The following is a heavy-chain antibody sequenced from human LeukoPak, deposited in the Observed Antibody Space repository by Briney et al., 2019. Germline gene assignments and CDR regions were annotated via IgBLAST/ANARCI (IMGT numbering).Heavy chain of an antibody. Sequence: GGSLRLSCAASGFTFSSYGMHWVRQAPGKGREGVAVISYDGSNKYYADSVKGRFTISRDNSKNTLYLQMNSLRAEDTAVYYCAKDYYDSSGLFDYWGQGTLVTVSS. V-gene: IGHV3-30*18. J-gene: IGHJ4*02. D-gene: IGHD3-22*01. CDR3: AKDYYDSSGLFDY. CDR2: ISYDGSNK. CDR1: GFTFSSYG.